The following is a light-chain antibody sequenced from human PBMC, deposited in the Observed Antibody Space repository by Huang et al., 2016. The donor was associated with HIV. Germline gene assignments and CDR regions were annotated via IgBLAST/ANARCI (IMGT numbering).Light chain of an antibody. CDR3: QQASRIPLT. CDR2: ASS. Sequence: NQMTQSPSSVPASVGDSVTLTCRARQDISNWLAWYQQKPGKVPKLLIYASSTLHGGVPSRFSGNASGTEFTLTISTLQPEDFATYYCQQASRIPLTFGGGTRV. CDR1: QDISNW. J-gene: IGKJ4*01. V-gene: IGKV1-12*01.